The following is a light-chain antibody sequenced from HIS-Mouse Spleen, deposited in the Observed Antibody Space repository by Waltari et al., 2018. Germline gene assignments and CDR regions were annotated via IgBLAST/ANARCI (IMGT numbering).Light chain of an antibody. Sequence: SYELTQPPSASVSPGQTARITCSGDALPKKYAYWYQQKSGQAPVLVIYEDSQRPSGIPERFSGSSSATMATLTISGAQVEDEADYYCYSTDSSGNHRVFGGGTKLTVL. CDR3: YSTDSSGNHRV. V-gene: IGLV3-10*01. CDR1: ALPKKY. J-gene: IGLJ2*01. CDR2: EDS.